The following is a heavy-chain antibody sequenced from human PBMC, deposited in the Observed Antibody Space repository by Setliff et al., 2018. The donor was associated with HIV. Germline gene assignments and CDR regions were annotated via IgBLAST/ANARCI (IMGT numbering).Heavy chain of an antibody. Sequence: GASVKVSCKASGYSFTNYAINWLRQAPGRGLEWMGWIHTEQGFPMYAQGFTGRFVFSLDPSVRTAYLQINSLNPDDGAVYYCAVDRHAFDIWGQGTVVTVSS. CDR1: GYSFTNYA. CDR2: IHTEQGFP. J-gene: IGHJ3*02. V-gene: IGHV7-4-1*02. D-gene: IGHD5-12*01. CDR3: AVDRHAFDI.